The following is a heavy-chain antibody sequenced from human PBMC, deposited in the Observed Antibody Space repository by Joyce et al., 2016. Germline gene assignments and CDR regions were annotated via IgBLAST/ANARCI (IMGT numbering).Heavy chain of an antibody. CDR3: ARGNDYDYWSGYEAHYFDY. Sequence: QVQLQESGPGLVKPSETLSLSCTVSGCSISSYYLSWIRQPAGKGLEWIGYINHRGRTKYNPSLKSRVTISVDTSKNEFAFKMTSVTAADTAVYYCARGNDYDYWSGYEAHYFDYWGQGTLVTVSS. CDR1: GCSISSYY. J-gene: IGHJ4*02. D-gene: IGHD3-3*01. V-gene: IGHV4-59*01. CDR2: INHRGRT.